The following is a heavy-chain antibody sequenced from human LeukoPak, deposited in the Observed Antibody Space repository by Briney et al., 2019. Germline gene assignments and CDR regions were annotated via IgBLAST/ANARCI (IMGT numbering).Heavy chain of an antibody. J-gene: IGHJ3*02. CDR2: IYSGGST. D-gene: IGHD6-19*01. CDR1: GFTVSSNY. CDR3: ATDSSGWYPDAFDT. V-gene: IGHV3-53*01. Sequence: PGGSLRLSCAASGFTVSSNYMSWVRQAPGKGLEWVSVIYSGGSTYYADSVKGRFTISRDNSKNTLYLQMNSLRAEDTAVYYCATDSSGWYPDAFDTWGQGTMVTVSS.